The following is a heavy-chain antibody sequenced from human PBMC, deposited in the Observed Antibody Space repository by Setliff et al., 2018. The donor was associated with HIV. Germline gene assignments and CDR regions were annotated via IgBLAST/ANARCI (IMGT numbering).Heavy chain of an antibody. CDR1: GGSISSSSYY. V-gene: IGHV4-39*07. D-gene: IGHD3-10*01. Sequence: SETLSLTCTVSGGSISSSSYYWGWIRQPPGKGLEWIGSIYYSGNTHYNPSLKSRVTMSVDTSKNQFSLKLSSVTAADTAVYYCASSRGRYYGSVRAFDIWGQGTMVTVSS. CDR3: ASSRGRYYGSVRAFDI. J-gene: IGHJ3*02. CDR2: IYYSGNT.